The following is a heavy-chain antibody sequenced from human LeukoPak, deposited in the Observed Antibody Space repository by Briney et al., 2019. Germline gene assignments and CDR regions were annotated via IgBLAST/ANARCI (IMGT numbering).Heavy chain of an antibody. J-gene: IGHJ4*02. CDR1: GFSFSTYW. V-gene: IGHV3-7*01. Sequence: GGSLGLSCVASGFSFSTYWVTWVRQAPGKGLEWVAHIGQDGSEKYYVDSVKGRFTISRDNAKNSLYLQMNSLRVEDTAVYYCARDRAVAGLCDYWGQGTLVTVSS. CDR2: IGQDGSEK. D-gene: IGHD6-19*01. CDR3: ARDRAVAGLCDY.